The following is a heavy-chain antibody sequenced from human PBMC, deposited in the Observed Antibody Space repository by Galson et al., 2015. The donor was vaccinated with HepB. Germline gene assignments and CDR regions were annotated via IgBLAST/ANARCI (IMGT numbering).Heavy chain of an antibody. CDR3: AKDKMAYSSGWNPVFDY. J-gene: IGHJ4*02. V-gene: IGHV3-30*18. D-gene: IGHD6-19*01. CDR2: ISYDGSNK. Sequence: SLRLSCAASGFTFSSYGMHWVRQAPGKGLEWVAVISYDGSNKYYADSVKGRFTISRDNSKNTLYLQMNSLRAEDTAVYYCAKDKMAYSSGWNPVFDYWGQGTLVTVSS. CDR1: GFTFSSYG.